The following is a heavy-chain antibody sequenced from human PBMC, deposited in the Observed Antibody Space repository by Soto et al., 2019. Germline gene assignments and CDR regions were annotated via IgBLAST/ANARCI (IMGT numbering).Heavy chain of an antibody. V-gene: IGHV4-59*01. D-gene: IGHD2-21*02. CDR3: ARDLWGYCGTDCYPLDV. CDR1: GGSISRYY. J-gene: IGHJ6*02. CDR2: MYNTGST. Sequence: QVQLQESGPGLVKPSETLSLTCTVSGGSISRYYWSWIRQPPAKGLEWIGYMYNTGSTVYNPPFKSRVTISVDTSKNQFSLKLNSVTAADTAVYYCARDLWGYCGTDCYPLDVWGQGTTVTVSS.